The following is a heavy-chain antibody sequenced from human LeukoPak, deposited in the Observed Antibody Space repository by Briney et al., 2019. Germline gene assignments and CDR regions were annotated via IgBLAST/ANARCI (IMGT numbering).Heavy chain of an antibody. Sequence: GESLKISCHVPGNSFTTYLIGWVRQMSGKGLGWMGIIYPADTHIKYSPSLQGLVPISAEKPITTTYLQWSSPKTTDTAIYYCAWYRDGSTFFDKWGQGTLVTLSS. CDR1: GNSFTTYL. J-gene: IGHJ4*02. D-gene: IGHD5-24*01. V-gene: IGHV5-51*04. CDR3: AWYRDGSTFFDK. CDR2: IYPADTHI.